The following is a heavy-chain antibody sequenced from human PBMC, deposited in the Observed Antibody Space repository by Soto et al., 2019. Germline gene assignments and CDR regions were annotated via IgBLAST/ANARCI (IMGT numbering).Heavy chain of an antibody. D-gene: IGHD2-15*01. J-gene: IGHJ4*02. CDR2: IYHSGTT. Sequence: PSETLSLTCAVSGGSIRSTNRWSCVRQPPGKGLEWIGEIYHSGTTNYNPSLKSRVTISVDTSENQFSLKLSSVTAADTAVFYWASFSPYCSGGSCYAVFDYWGQGTLVTVSS. CDR1: GGSIRSTNR. CDR3: ASFSPYCSGGSCYAVFDY. V-gene: IGHV4-4*02.